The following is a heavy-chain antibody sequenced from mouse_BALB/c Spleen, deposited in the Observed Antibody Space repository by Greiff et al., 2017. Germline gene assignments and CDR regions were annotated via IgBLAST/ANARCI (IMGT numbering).Heavy chain of an antibody. CDR3: ARFGGYYAFDY. CDR2: ISYSGST. D-gene: IGHD2-3*01. V-gene: IGHV3-2*02. CDR1: GYSITSDYA. J-gene: IGHJ2*01. Sequence: VQLKESGPGLVKPSQSLSLTCTVTGYSITSDYAWNWIRQFPGNKLEWMGYISYSGSTSYNPSLKSRISITRDTSKNQFFLQLNSVTTEDTATYYCARFGGYYAFDYWGQGTTRTVSS.